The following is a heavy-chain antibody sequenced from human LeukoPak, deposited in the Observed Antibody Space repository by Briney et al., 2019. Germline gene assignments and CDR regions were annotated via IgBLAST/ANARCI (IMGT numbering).Heavy chain of an antibody. V-gene: IGHV1-8*03. CDR3: ARGPRYCSSTSCYNGGGYYFDY. CDR2: MNPNSGNT. CDR1: GYTFTSYD. J-gene: IGHJ4*02. D-gene: IGHD2-2*02. Sequence: GASVKVSCKASGYTFTSYDINWVRQATGQGLEWMGWMNPNSGNTGYAQKFQGRVTITRNTSISTAYMELSSLRSEDTAVYYCARGPRYCSSTSCYNGGGYYFDYWGQGTLVTVSS.